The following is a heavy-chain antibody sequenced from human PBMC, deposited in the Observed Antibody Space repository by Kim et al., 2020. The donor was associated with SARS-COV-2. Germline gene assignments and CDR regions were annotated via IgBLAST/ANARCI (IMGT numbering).Heavy chain of an antibody. CDR3: ARLRDGDSSFLTYGMDV. CDR2: IIPILGIA. J-gene: IGHJ6*02. V-gene: IGHV1-69*02. CDR1: GGTFSSYT. D-gene: IGHD3-22*01. Sequence: SVKVSCKASGGTFSSYTISWVRQAPGQGLEWMGRIIPILGIANYAQKFQGRVTITADKSTSTAYMELSSLRSEDTAVYYCARLRDGDSSFLTYGMDVWGQGTTVTVSS.